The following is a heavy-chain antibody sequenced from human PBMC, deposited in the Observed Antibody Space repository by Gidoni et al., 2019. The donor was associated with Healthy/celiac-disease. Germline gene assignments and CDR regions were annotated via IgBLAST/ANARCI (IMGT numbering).Heavy chain of an antibody. CDR1: GFTFSSYA. CDR2: ISYDGSNK. CDR3: ARDEEVPSYYGMDV. J-gene: IGHJ6*02. V-gene: IGHV3-30*01. Sequence: QVQLVESGGGVVQPVRSLRLSCAASGFTFSSYAMHWVRQAPGKGLEWVAVISYDGSNKDYADSVKGRFTISRGNSKNTVYLQMNSLRAEDTAVYYCARDEEVPSYYGMDVWGQGTTVTVSS.